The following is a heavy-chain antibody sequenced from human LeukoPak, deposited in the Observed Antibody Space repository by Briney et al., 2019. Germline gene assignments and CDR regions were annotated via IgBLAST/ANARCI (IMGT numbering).Heavy chain of an antibody. J-gene: IGHJ4*02. CDR2: INHSGST. D-gene: IGHD6-19*01. Sequence: SETLSLTCAVYGGSFSGYYWSWIRQPPGKGLEWIGEINHSGSTNYNPSLKSRVTISVDTSKNQFSLKLSSVTAADTAVYYCAREGAVAGTPPPFDYWGQGTLVTVSS. CDR3: AREGAVAGTPPPFDY. V-gene: IGHV4-34*01. CDR1: GGSFSGYY.